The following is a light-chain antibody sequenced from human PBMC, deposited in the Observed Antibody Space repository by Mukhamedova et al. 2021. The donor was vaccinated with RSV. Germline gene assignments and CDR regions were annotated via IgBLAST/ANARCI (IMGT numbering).Light chain of an antibody. CDR2: GAS. Sequence: WYQRRVHGKAPELLIFGASTLQSGVPSRFSGSGSGTAFTLTISSLQPEDFATYYCQQSYSSPPFTFGPGTKVDIK. V-gene: IGKV1-39*01. J-gene: IGKJ3*01. CDR3: QQSYSSPPFT.